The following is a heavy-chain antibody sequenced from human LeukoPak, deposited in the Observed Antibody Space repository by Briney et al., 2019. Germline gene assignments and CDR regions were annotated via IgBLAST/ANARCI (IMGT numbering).Heavy chain of an antibody. J-gene: IGHJ4*02. CDR1: GYTFTSYY. Sequence: ASVKVSCKASGYTFTSYYMHWVRQAPGQGLEWMGIINPSGGSTSYAQKFQGRVTMTRDTSTNTVYMELSSLRSEDTAVYYCARVGATPLPFDYWGQGTLVTVSS. CDR3: ARVGATPLPFDY. CDR2: INPSGGST. V-gene: IGHV1-46*01. D-gene: IGHD1-26*01.